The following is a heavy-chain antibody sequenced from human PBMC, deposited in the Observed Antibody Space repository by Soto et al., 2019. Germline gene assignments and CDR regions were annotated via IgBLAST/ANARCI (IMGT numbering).Heavy chain of an antibody. CDR1: GFTFSSYW. J-gene: IGHJ6*03. D-gene: IGHD2-2*01. CDR2: INSDGSST. Sequence: GGSLRLSCAASGFTFSSYWMHWVRQAPGKGLVWVSRINSDGSSTSYADSVKGRFTISRDNAKNTLYLQMNSLRAEETAVYYCARGGSVRYCSSTSCPNYYYYYYMDVWGKGTTVTVSS. V-gene: IGHV3-74*01. CDR3: ARGGSVRYCSSTSCPNYYYYYYMDV.